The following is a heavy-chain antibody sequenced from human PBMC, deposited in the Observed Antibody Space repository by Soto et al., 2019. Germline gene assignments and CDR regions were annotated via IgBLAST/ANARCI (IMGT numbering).Heavy chain of an antibody. Sequence: GESLKISCKGSGYSFTSYWIGWVRQMPGKGLEWMGIIYPGDSDTRYSPSFQGQVPISADKSISTAYLQWSTLKASDTAMYYCARQRPGPVVTANDLYAFDIWGQGTMVTVSS. J-gene: IGHJ3*02. CDR3: ARQRPGPVVTANDLYAFDI. CDR2: IYPGDSDT. D-gene: IGHD2-21*02. CDR1: GYSFTSYW. V-gene: IGHV5-51*01.